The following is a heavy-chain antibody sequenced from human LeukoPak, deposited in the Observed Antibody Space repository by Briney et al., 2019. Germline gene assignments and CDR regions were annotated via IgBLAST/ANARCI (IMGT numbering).Heavy chain of an antibody. D-gene: IGHD1-26*01. CDR3: AREIDSGSFGGFDY. Sequence: GGSLRLSCAASGFTFSNHYMDWVRQAPGRGLEWVGRIRNKAYSYTTEYAASVKGRFTISRDDSKNTLYLQMNSLRAEDTAVYYCAREIDSGSFGGFDYWGQGTLVTVSS. CDR2: IRNKAYSYTT. CDR1: GFTFSNHY. V-gene: IGHV3-72*01. J-gene: IGHJ4*02.